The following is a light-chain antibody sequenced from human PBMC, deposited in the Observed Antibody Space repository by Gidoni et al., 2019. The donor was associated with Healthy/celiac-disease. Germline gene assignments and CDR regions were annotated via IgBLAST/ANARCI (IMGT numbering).Light chain of an antibody. CDR3: QQRSNWPSV. V-gene: IGKV3-11*01. CDR1: QSVSSY. Sequence: VFPPSPATLSFSPGERATLSCRASQSVSSYLAWYQQKPGQAPRLLIYDASNRASGIPARFSGSGSGTDFTLTISSLEPEDFAVYYCQQRSNWPSVFGQGTKLEIK. J-gene: IGKJ2*01. CDR2: DAS.